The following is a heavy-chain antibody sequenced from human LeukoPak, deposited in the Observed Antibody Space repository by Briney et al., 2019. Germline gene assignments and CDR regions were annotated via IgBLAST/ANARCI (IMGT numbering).Heavy chain of an antibody. Sequence: PGRPLRLSCAASGFTFSSYAMHWVRQAPGKGLEWVAVISYDGSNKYYADSVKGRFTISRDNSKHTLDLQMNSPRPEDTAVYYCAKDRDPPGRWAAVGKAPNDYWGQGTLVTVSS. J-gene: IGHJ4*02. D-gene: IGHD6-13*01. CDR2: ISYDGSNK. CDR3: AKDRDPPGRWAAVGKAPNDY. V-gene: IGHV3-30*04. CDR1: GFTFSSYA.